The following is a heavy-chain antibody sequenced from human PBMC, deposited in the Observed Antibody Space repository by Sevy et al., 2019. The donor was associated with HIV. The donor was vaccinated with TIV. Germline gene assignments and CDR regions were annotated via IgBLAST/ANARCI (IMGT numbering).Heavy chain of an antibody. V-gene: IGHV4-59*01. CDR1: GGSISSYF. Sequence: SETLSLTCSVSGGSISSYFWTWIRQPPGKGLEWIGLIYYTGSANYNPSLKSRVTISIDKSKSQFSLNLSSVTAADTAVYYCARDDASNPRVLDYWGQGALVTISS. J-gene: IGHJ4*02. D-gene: IGHD3-3*01. CDR2: IYYTGSA. CDR3: ARDDASNPRVLDY.